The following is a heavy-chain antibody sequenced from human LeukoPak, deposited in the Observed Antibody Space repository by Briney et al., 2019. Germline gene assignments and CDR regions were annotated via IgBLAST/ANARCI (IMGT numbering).Heavy chain of an antibody. CDR2: INPNSGGT. CDR3: ARGNTYYYDSSGYPDRY. J-gene: IGHJ4*02. Sequence: ASVKVSCKASGYTFTGYYMYWVRQAPGQGLEWMGWINPNSGGTNYAQKFQGRVTMTRDTSISTAYMELSRLRSDDTAVYYCARGNTYYYDSSGYPDRYWGQGTLVTVSS. CDR1: GYTFTGYY. D-gene: IGHD3-22*01. V-gene: IGHV1-2*02.